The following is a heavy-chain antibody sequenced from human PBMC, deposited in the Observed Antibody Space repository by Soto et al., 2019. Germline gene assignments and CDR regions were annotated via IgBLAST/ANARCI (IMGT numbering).Heavy chain of an antibody. D-gene: IGHD6-19*01. Sequence: QVQLQQWGAGLLKPSETLSLTCAVYGGSFSGYYWSWIRQPPGKGLEWIGEINHSGSTNYNPSLKSRVTISVDTSKNQFSLKLSSVTAADTAVYYCARGPQWPPDYWYFDLWGRGTLVTVSS. CDR2: INHSGST. V-gene: IGHV4-34*01. J-gene: IGHJ2*01. CDR1: GGSFSGYY. CDR3: ARGPQWPPDYWYFDL.